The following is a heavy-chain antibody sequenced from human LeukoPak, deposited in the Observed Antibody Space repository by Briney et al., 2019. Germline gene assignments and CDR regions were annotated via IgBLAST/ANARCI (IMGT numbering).Heavy chain of an antibody. Sequence: RPGGSLRLSCAASGFTLSNYGMHWVRQTPGKGLEWVAVIRYDGSNKYYADSVKGRFTISRDNSKNTLYLQMNSLRAEDTAVYYCARAGQGRYYDSSGYYKLDYWGQGTLITVSS. V-gene: IGHV3-33*01. CDR2: IRYDGSNK. J-gene: IGHJ4*02. CDR3: ARAGQGRYYDSSGYYKLDY. D-gene: IGHD3-22*01. CDR1: GFTLSNYG.